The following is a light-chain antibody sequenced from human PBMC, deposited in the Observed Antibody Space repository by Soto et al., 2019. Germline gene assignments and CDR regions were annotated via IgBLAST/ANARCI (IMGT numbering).Light chain of an antibody. Sequence: QSALTQPASVSGSPGQSITISCTGTTSDVGSHNFVSWCQQLPGKAPKLLIYEVTNRPSGTSNRFSGSKSGNTASLTISGLQAEDEADYYCSSFTNSILVFGGGTQLTVL. CDR2: EVT. CDR1: TSDVGSHNF. V-gene: IGLV2-14*01. CDR3: SSFTNSILV. J-gene: IGLJ7*01.